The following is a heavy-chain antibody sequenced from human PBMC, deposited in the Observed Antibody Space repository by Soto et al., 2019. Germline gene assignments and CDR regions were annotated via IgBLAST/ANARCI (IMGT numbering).Heavy chain of an antibody. CDR2: IYYSGST. CDR1: GGSISSSSYY. D-gene: IGHD1-7*01. J-gene: IGHJ6*03. CDR3: ARQVYPGTFTVGTYYYYMDV. Sequence: SETLSLTCTVSGGSISSSSYYWGWIRQPPGKGLEWIGSIYYSGSTYYNPSLKSRVTISVDTSKNQFSLKLSSVTAADTAVYYCARQVYPGTFTVGTYYYYMDVWGKGTTVTVSS. V-gene: IGHV4-39*01.